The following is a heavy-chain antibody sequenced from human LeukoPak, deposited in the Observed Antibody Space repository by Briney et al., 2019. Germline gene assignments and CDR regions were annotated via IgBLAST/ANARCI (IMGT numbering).Heavy chain of an antibody. D-gene: IGHD1-26*01. V-gene: IGHV1-46*01. CDR1: GYTFTGYY. Sequence: ASVKVSCTASGYTFTGYYMHWVRQAPGQGLEWMGMINPSGGSTNYAQKFQGRVTMTRDTSTSTVYLELSSLRSEDTAVYYCAGVLVGAIGNYFDYWGQGTLVTVSS. CDR2: INPSGGST. CDR3: AGVLVGAIGNYFDY. J-gene: IGHJ4*02.